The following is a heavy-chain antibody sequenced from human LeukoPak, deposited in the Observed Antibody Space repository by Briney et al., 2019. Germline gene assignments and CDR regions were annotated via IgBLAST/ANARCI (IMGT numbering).Heavy chain of an antibody. CDR2: ISGSGGST. J-gene: IGHJ4*02. CDR3: ANYGSGSYYLPGRYFDY. V-gene: IGHV3-23*01. Sequence: GGSLRLSCAASGFTFSSYAMSWVRQAPGKGLEWVSAISGSGGSTYYADSVKGRFTISRDNSKNTLYLQMNSLRAEDTAVYYCANYGSGSYYLPGRYFDYWGQGTLVTVSS. D-gene: IGHD3-10*01. CDR1: GFTFSSYA.